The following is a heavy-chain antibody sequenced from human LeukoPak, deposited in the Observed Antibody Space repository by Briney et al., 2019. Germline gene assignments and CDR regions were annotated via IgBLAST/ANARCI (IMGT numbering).Heavy chain of an antibody. V-gene: IGHV3-23*01. CDR3: AKDSSKLLWFGELLSSNEFDP. CDR1: GFTFSTYG. Sequence: GGSLRLSCEASGFTFSTYGINWVRQAPGKGLEWVSAISGSGGSTYYADSVKGRFTISRDNSKNTLYLQMNSLRAEDTAVYYCAKDSSKLLWFGELLSSNEFDPWGQGTLVTVSS. J-gene: IGHJ5*02. D-gene: IGHD3-10*01. CDR2: ISGSGGST.